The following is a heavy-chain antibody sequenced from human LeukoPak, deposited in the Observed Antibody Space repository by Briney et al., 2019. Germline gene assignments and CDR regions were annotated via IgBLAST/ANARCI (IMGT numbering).Heavy chain of an antibody. D-gene: IGHD2-15*01. J-gene: IGHJ5*02. Sequence: SETLSLTCAVYGGSFRGYYWSWIRQPPGKGLEWIREINHGGSTTYNPSLQSRVTISVDTSKKEISLKLTSVTAADTAVYYCASTAVAAATGFDPWGQGTLVTVSS. CDR1: GGSFRGYY. V-gene: IGHV4-34*01. CDR2: INHGGST. CDR3: ASTAVAAATGFDP.